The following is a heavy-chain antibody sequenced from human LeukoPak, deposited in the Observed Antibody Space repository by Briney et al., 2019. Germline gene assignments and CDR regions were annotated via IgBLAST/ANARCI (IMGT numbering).Heavy chain of an antibody. CDR3: ARDYYGSGSYQP. D-gene: IGHD3-10*01. Sequence: SETLSLTCTVSGGSISSNSYYWGWIRQPPGKGLKWIGSIYYSGSTYYNPSLKSRVTISVDTSKNQFSLKLNSVTAADTAVYYCARDYYGSGSYQPWGQGTLVTVSS. V-gene: IGHV4-39*02. CDR2: IYYSGST. J-gene: IGHJ4*02. CDR1: GGSISSNSYY.